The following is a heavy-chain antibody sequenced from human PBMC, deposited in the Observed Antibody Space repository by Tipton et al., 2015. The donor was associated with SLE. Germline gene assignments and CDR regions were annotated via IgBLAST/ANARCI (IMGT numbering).Heavy chain of an antibody. CDR2: IYYSGST. J-gene: IGHJ4*02. CDR3: ARAEVTASLGKTGDYFDY. Sequence: TLSLTCTVSGGSISSYYWGWIRQPPGKGLEWIGYIYYSGSTNYNPSLKSRVTISVDTSKNQFSLKLSSVTAADTAVYYCARAEVTASLGKTGDYFDYWGQGTLVTVSS. V-gene: IGHV4-59*08. CDR1: GGSISSYY. D-gene: IGHD5-18*01.